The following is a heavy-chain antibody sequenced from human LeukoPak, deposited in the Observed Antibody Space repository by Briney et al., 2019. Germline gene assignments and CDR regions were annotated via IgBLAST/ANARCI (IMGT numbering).Heavy chain of an antibody. CDR1: GFTFSSYS. Sequence: GGSLRLSCAASGFTFSSYSMNWVRQAPGKGLEWVSYISSSSSTIYYADSVKGRFTISRDNAKSSLYLQLNSLRVEDAAVYHCASTQTFDYWGQGTLVTVPS. J-gene: IGHJ4*02. V-gene: IGHV3-48*04. CDR2: ISSSSSTI. CDR3: ASTQTFDY.